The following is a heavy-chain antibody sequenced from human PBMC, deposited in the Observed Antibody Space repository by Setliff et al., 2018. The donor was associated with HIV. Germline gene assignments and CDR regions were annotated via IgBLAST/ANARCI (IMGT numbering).Heavy chain of an antibody. CDR2: INGDSTFI. D-gene: IGHD5-12*01. V-gene: IGHV3-21*01. J-gene: IGHJ5*02. Sequence: GGSLRLSCAASGFTFTFSTYTMNWVRQAPGKGLEWVSSINGDSTFIYYADSVKGRFTISRDDAKNSLYLQMNSLRAEDTAVYYCARGVATNLDPWGQGSLVTVSS. CDR1: GFTFTFSTYT. CDR3: ARGVATNLDP.